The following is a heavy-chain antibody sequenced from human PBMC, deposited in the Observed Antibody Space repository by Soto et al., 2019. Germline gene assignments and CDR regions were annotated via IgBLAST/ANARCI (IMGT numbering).Heavy chain of an antibody. D-gene: IGHD3-10*01. J-gene: IGHJ6*02. Sequence: QVQLQESGPGLMKPSETLSLSCTVSGGSISSYYWSWFRQSPGKRMEWIGYVHHSWGSSYNPSLQSRVAISLDPSKSQFSLKVTSVTATDTAVYYCARQGFGPLHGLVDVWGQGTTVTVSS. CDR3: ARQGFGPLHGLVDV. V-gene: IGHV4-59*08. CDR1: GGSISSYY. CDR2: VHHSWGS.